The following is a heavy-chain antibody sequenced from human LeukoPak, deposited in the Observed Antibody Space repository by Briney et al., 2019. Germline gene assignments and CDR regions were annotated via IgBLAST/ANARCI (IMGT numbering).Heavy chain of an antibody. CDR1: GYTLTELS. V-gene: IGHV1-24*01. CDR3: ATLLHPTYYYYGMDV. CDR2: FDPEDGET. J-gene: IGHJ6*02. Sequence: GASVKVSCKVSGYTLTELSMHWVRQAPGKGLEWMGGFDPEDGETIYALKFQGRITMTEDTSTDTAYMELSSLRSEDTAVYYCATLLHPTYYYYGMDVWGQGTTVTVSS.